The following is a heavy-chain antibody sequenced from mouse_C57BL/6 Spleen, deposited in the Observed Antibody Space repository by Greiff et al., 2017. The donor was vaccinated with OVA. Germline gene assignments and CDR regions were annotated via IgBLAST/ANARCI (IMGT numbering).Heavy chain of an antibody. J-gene: IGHJ1*03. D-gene: IGHD2-4*01. Sequence: EVQLVESGGGLVKPGGSLKLSCAASGFTFSDYGMHWVRQAPEKGLEWVAYISSGSSTIYYADTVKGRFTISRDNAKNTLFLQMTSLRSEDTAMYYCARRDYDYDYWYFDVWGTGTTVTVSS. CDR1: GFTFSDYG. CDR3: ARRDYDYDYWYFDV. V-gene: IGHV5-17*01. CDR2: ISSGSSTI.